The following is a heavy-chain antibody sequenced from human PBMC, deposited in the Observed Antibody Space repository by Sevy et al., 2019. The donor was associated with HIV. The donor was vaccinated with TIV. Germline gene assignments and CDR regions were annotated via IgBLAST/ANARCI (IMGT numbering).Heavy chain of an antibody. Sequence: SETLSLTCAVYGGSFSGYYWSWIRQPPGKGLEWIGEINHSGSTNYNPSLKSRVTISVDTSKNQFSLKLSSVTAADTAVYYCARGSIAAAGPVGLYNWFDPWGQGTLVTVSS. CDR3: ARGSIAAAGPVGLYNWFDP. J-gene: IGHJ5*02. CDR1: GGSFSGYY. V-gene: IGHV4-34*01. D-gene: IGHD6-13*01. CDR2: INHSGST.